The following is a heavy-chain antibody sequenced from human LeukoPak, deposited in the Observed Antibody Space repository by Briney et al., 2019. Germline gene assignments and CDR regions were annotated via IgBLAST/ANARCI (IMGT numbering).Heavy chain of an antibody. D-gene: IGHD5-12*01. CDR3: AREVRGYYFDY. Sequence: GGSLRLSCEASGFTVTSNYMTWVRQAPGKGLEWVSVISSGGNTYYADSVKGRFTISRDNSKNTVYLQMNGLRAEDTAVYYCAREVRGYYFDYWGQGTLVTASS. CDR1: GFTVTSNY. CDR2: ISSGGNT. J-gene: IGHJ4*02. V-gene: IGHV3-53*01.